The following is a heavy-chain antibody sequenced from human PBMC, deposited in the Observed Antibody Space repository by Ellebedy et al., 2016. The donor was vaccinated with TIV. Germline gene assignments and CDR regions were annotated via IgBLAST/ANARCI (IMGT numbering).Heavy chain of an antibody. V-gene: IGHV4-34*01. Sequence: SETLSLXXAVYGESFSGYYWTWIRQPPGKGLEWIGEINHLGSTTYNPSLKSRVTTSVDTSKNQFSLKLSSVTAADTAVYYCASEKGYYYSGMDVWGQGTTVTVSS. J-gene: IGHJ6*02. CDR1: GESFSGYY. CDR2: INHLGST. CDR3: ASEKGYYYSGMDV.